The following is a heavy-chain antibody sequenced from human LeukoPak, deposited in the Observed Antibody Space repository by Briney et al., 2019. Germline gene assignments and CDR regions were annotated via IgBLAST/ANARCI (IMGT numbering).Heavy chain of an antibody. Sequence: PGGSLRLSCAASGFTFSSYSMNWVRQAPGKGQEWVSYISSSSSTIYYADSVKGRFTISRDSAKNSLYLQMNSLRAEDTAVYYCARDLGFGVVHYYFDYWGQGTLVTVSS. CDR3: ARDLGFGVVHYYFDY. CDR2: ISSSSSTI. J-gene: IGHJ4*02. D-gene: IGHD3-3*01. V-gene: IGHV3-48*01. CDR1: GFTFSSYS.